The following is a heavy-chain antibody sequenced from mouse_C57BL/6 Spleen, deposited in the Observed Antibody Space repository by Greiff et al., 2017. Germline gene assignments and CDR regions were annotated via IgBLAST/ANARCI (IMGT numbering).Heavy chain of an antibody. CDR3: TYYSNFYAMDY. V-gene: IGHV14-4*01. Sequence: EVQLQESGAELVRPGASVKLSCTASGFNIKDDYMHWVKQRPEQGLEWIGWIDPENVDTEYASKFQGKATITADTSSNTAYLQLSSLTSEDTAVYYCTYYSNFYAMDYWGQGTSVTVSS. J-gene: IGHJ4*01. CDR1: GFNIKDDY. D-gene: IGHD2-5*01. CDR2: IDPENVDT.